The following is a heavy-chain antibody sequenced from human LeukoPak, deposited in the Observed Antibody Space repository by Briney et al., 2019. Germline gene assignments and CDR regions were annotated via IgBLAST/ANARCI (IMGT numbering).Heavy chain of an antibody. CDR3: ARQLVGNYYDSSGYYYVYYYYMDV. J-gene: IGHJ6*03. CDR2: IYYSGST. V-gene: IGHV4-39*01. D-gene: IGHD3-22*01. Sequence: SETLSLTCTVSGGSISSSSYYWGWIRQPPGKGLEWIGSIYYSGSTYYNPSLKSRVTISVDTSKNQFSLKLSSVTAADTAVYYCARQLVGNYYDSSGYYYVYYYYMDVWGKGTTVTVSS. CDR1: GGSISSSSYY.